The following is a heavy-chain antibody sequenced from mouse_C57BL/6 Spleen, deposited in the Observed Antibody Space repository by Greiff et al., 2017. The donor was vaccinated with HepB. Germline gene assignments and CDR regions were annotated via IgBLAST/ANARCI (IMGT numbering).Heavy chain of an antibody. Sequence: VQLQQSGPELVKPGASVKMSCKASGYTFTDYNMHWVKQSHGKSLEWIGYINPNNGGTSYNQKFKGKATLTVNKSSSTAYMELRSLTSEDSAVYYCAGDYYGSSYGYAMDYWGQGTSVTVSS. CDR2: INPNNGGT. V-gene: IGHV1-22*01. J-gene: IGHJ4*01. CDR3: AGDYYGSSYGYAMDY. D-gene: IGHD1-1*01. CDR1: GYTFTDYN.